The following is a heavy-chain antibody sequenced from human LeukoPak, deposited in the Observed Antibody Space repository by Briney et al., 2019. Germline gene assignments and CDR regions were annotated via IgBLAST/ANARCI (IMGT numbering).Heavy chain of an antibody. CDR1: GFTFSSYS. CDR3: ARAVPGFDS. CDR2: ISSSSSYI. V-gene: IGHV3-21*01. Sequence: GGSLRLSCAASGFTFSSYSMNWVRQAPGKGLEWVSSISSSSSYIYYADSVRGRFTISRDNAKNSVYLQMDSLRAEDTALYYCARAVPGFDSWGQGTLVTVSS. J-gene: IGHJ4*02.